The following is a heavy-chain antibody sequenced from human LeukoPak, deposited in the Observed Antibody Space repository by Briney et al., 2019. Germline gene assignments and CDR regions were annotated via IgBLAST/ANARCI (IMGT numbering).Heavy chain of an antibody. D-gene: IGHD1-1*01. CDR2: IGAYSADT. CDR1: GYTFPSYG. V-gene: IGHV1-18*04. CDR3: ARVRYNHAYPLYYFHY. Sequence: ASVKVSCKTSGYTFPSYGVTWMRQAPGQGLEWMGWIGAYSADTTYAQDLQARVSMTADTSTNTAYMELRSLSSDDTAVYYCARVRYNHAYPLYYFHYWGQRTLVTVSS. J-gene: IGHJ4*02.